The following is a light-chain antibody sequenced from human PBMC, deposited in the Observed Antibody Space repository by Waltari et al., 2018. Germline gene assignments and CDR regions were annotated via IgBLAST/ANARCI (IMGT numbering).Light chain of an antibody. V-gene: IGKV3-11*01. Sequence: EIVLTQSPATLSLSPGERATLSCRASQSVNSYIVWYQQKPGQAPRLLTYDESNRATGIPARFSGSGSGTDFTLTISSLEPEGFAVYYCQQRANWITFGGGTKVEIK. CDR2: DES. J-gene: IGKJ4*01. CDR1: QSVNSY. CDR3: QQRANWIT.